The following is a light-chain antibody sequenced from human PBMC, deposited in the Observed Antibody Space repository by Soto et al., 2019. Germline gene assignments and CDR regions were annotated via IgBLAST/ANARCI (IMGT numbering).Light chain of an antibody. CDR1: QSVSSN. J-gene: IGKJ5*01. Sequence: EIVMAQSPATLSVSPGERATLSCRASQSVSSNLAWYQQKPGQAPRLLIYGASTRATGIPARFSGSGSGTEFTLSISSLQSKDFAVYYCQQYNNWPPITFGQGTRLEIK. CDR2: GAS. CDR3: QQYNNWPPIT. V-gene: IGKV3-15*01.